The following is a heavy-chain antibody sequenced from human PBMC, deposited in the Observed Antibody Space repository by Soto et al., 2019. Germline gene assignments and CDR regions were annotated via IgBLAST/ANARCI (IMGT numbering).Heavy chain of an antibody. Sequence: QVQLVESGGGVVQPGRSLRLSCAASGFTFSSYGMHWVRQAPGKGLEWVAVIWYDGSNKYYADSVKGRFTISRDNYKDTLYLQMNSLRAEDTAVYYCAREELGLDYWGQGTLVTVSS. CDR2: IWYDGSNK. V-gene: IGHV3-33*01. D-gene: IGHD1-26*01. J-gene: IGHJ4*02. CDR3: AREELGLDY. CDR1: GFTFSSYG.